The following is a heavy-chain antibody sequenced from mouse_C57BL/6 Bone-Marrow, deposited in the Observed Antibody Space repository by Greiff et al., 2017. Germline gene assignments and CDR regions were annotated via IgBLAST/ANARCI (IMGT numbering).Heavy chain of an antibody. CDR3: TTEDYYGSSYVAY. V-gene: IGHV14-1*01. CDR2: IDPEDGDT. D-gene: IGHD1-1*01. CDR1: GFNIKDYY. Sequence: EVKLQESGAELVRPGASVKLSCTASGFNIKDYYMHWVKQRPEQGLEWIGRIDPEDGDTEYAPKFQGKATMTADTSSNTAYLQLSSLTSEDTAVYYCTTEDYYGSSYVAYWGQGTLVTVSA. J-gene: IGHJ3*01.